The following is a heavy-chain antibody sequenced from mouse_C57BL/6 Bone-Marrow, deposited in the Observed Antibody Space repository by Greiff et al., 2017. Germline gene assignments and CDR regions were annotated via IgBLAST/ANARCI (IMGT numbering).Heavy chain of an antibody. CDR3: ARDYHYYCSSYEGFAY. J-gene: IGHJ3*01. V-gene: IGHV1-66*01. Sequence: QVQLQQSGPELVKPGASVKISCKASGYSFTSYYIHWVKQRPGQGLEWIGWIYPGSGNTKYNEKFKGKATLTADTSSSTAYMQLSSLTSEDSAVYYCARDYHYYCSSYEGFAYWGQGTLVTVSA. D-gene: IGHD1-1*01. CDR1: GYSFTSYY. CDR2: IYPGSGNT.